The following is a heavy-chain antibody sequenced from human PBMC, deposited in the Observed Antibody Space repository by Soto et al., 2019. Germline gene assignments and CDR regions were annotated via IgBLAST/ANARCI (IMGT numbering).Heavy chain of an antibody. J-gene: IGHJ4*02. V-gene: IGHV3-7*03. CDR3: ARIRATDYEIDY. CDR1: GFIFGFYW. D-gene: IGHD3-22*01. Sequence: EVHREESGGALVQPGGSLRLSCAASGFIFGFYWMTWVRQAPGKGLEWVANIERHGNDKYYVDSVTGRFTISRDNAQNSLFLQMNNLRAEDTAVYFCARIRATDYEIDYWGQGTLVTVSS. CDR2: IERHGNDK.